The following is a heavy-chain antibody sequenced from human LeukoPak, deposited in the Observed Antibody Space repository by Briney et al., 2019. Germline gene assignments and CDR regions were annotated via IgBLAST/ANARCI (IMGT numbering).Heavy chain of an antibody. J-gene: IGHJ4*02. V-gene: IGHV3-74*03. D-gene: IGHD5-18*01. CDR3: ARDLRTGYTYGYPLDY. CDR1: GFTFSSYW. Sequence: GGPLRLSCAASGFTFSSYWMHWVRQAPGKGPVWLARINSDGFSISYADSVKGRFTISRDNAKNSLYLQMNSLRAEDTAVYSCARDLRTGYTYGYPLDYWGQGTLVTVSS. CDR2: INSDGFSI.